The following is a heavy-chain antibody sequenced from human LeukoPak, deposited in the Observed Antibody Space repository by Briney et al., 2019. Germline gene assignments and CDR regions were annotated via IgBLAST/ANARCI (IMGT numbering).Heavy chain of an antibody. CDR2: IYPGDSDT. CDR1: GYTFTNYW. CDR3: ARPSAVYGDFDY. D-gene: IGHD5/OR15-5a*01. J-gene: IGHJ4*02. Sequence: GESLKISCKGSGYTFTNYWIGWVGQVPGKGLEWMGIIYPGDSDTRYSPSFQGQVTFSADKSISTAYLQWSSLKASDTAMYYCARPSAVYGDFDYWGQGTLVTVSS. V-gene: IGHV5-51*01.